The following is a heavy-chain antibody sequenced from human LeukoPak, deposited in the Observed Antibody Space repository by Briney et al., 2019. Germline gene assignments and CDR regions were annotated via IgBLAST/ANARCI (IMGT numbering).Heavy chain of an antibody. J-gene: IGHJ4*02. D-gene: IGHD5-12*01. V-gene: IGHV3-74*01. CDR1: GFTFSSYW. CDR3: AREGGYVFDY. CDR2: INTDGSGT. Sequence: GGSLRLSCAASGFTFSSYWMHWVRQAPGKGLVWVSRINTDGSGTSYADSVKGRFTISRDNSKNTVYLQMNSLRPEDTAMYYCAREGGYVFDYWGQGTLVTVSS.